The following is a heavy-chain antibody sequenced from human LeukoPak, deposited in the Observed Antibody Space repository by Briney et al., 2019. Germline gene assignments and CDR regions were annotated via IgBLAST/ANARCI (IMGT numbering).Heavy chain of an antibody. CDR3: ARDLAWGAFDY. D-gene: IGHD7-27*01. Sequence: GGSLRLSCAASGFTFSSSDMHWVRQATGKGLEWVSAIGTAGDTYYAGSVKGRFTISRDDSKNTLSLQMNSLRVEDTAVYYCARDLAWGAFDYWGQGTLVTVSS. CDR2: IGTAGDT. V-gene: IGHV3-13*01. CDR1: GFTFSSSD. J-gene: IGHJ4*02.